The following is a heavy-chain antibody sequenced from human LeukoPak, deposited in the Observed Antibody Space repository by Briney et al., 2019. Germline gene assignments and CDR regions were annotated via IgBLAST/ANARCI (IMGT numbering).Heavy chain of an antibody. CDR2: IYYSGST. Sequence: SETLSLTCTVSGGSISSSGYYWGWIRQPPGRGLEWIGYIYYSGSTYYNPSLKSRVTISVDTSKNQFSLKLSSVTAADTAVYYCAREATMVRAFDYWGQGTLVTVSS. CDR1: GGSISSSGYY. V-gene: IGHV4-30-4*08. J-gene: IGHJ4*02. D-gene: IGHD3-10*01. CDR3: AREATMVRAFDY.